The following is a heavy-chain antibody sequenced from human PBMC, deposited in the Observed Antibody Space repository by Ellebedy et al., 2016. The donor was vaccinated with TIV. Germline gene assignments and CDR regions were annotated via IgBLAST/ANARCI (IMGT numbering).Heavy chain of an antibody. J-gene: IGHJ6*02. Sequence: GESLKISCAASQFTFSRDAMHWVRQAPGKGLEWVASIWSDGSYIYHADSVKGRFTISRDNSKNTLFLQMNSLRAEDTAVYYCARVVDYYDSRGYYRYHYYGMDVWGQGTTVTVSS. V-gene: IGHV3-33*08. CDR1: QFTFSRDA. CDR3: ARVVDYYDSRGYYRYHYYGMDV. CDR2: IWSDGSYI. D-gene: IGHD3-22*01.